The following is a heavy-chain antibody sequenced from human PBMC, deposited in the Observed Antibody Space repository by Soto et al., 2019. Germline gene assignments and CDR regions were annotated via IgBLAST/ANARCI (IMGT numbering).Heavy chain of an antibody. CDR1: GFTVSSYS. Sequence: EVQLVESGGDLVQPGGSLRLSCAASGFTVSSYSMNWVRQAPGKGLEWVSYISSSRSTIYYAYSEKGRFTLSRDNSKNALYLQMSSLGAEATAVYYGARDCSAGSRNCYQSEWFDTWGQGTLSTFSS. V-gene: IGHV3-48*04. J-gene: IGHJ5*02. CDR3: ARDCSAGSRNCYQSEWFDT. D-gene: IGHD2-2*01. CDR2: ISSSRSTI.